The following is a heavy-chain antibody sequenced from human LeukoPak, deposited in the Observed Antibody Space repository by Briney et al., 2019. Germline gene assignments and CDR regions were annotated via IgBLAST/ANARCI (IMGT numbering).Heavy chain of an antibody. CDR3: AKEGLERESFDY. Sequence: GGSLRLSCAASGFTFSSYAMSWVRQAPGKGLEWVSAISGSGGSTYYADSVKGRFTISRDNSKNTLYLRMNSPRAEDTAVYYCAKEGLERESFDYWGQGTLVTVSS. V-gene: IGHV3-23*01. D-gene: IGHD6-19*01. CDR2: ISGSGGST. J-gene: IGHJ4*02. CDR1: GFTFSSYA.